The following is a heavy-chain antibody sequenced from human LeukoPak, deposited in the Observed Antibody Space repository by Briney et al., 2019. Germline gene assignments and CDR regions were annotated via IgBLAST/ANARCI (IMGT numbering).Heavy chain of an antibody. Sequence: PGRSLRLSCAASGFTFSSYAMHWVRQPPGKGLEWVAVISFDGSNKYYADSVKGRFTISRDNSKNTLYLQMNSLRAEDTAVYYCARGSKSYGGYIRSRIHYFDYWGQGTLVTVSS. CDR1: GFTFSSYA. V-gene: IGHV3-30*04. CDR2: ISFDGSNK. D-gene: IGHD4-17*01. J-gene: IGHJ4*02. CDR3: ARGSKSYGGYIRSRIHYFDY.